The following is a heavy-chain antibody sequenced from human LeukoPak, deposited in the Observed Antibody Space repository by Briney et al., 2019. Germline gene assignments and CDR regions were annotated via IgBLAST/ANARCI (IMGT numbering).Heavy chain of an antibody. CDR2: IKQDGSEK. J-gene: IGHJ5*02. Sequence: GGSLRLSCAASGFTFSSYWMSWVRQAPGKGLEWVANIKQDGSEKYYVDSVKGRFTISRDNAKNSLYLQMNSLRAEDTAVYYCAREDTSGNGRFLEWLYFNWFDPWGQGTLVTVSS. CDR1: GFTFSSYW. V-gene: IGHV3-7*01. CDR3: AREDTSGNGRFLEWLYFNWFDP. D-gene: IGHD3-3*01.